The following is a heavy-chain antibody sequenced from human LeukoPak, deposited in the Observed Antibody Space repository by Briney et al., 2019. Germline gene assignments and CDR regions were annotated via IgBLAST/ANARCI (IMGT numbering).Heavy chain of an antibody. D-gene: IGHD3-10*01. CDR2: FYDTRSP. CDR3: ARGRGSLTY. Sequence: SETLSLTCTVSGGSINLYYWSWIRQPPGKGLEWIGYFYDTRSPKYNPSLERRVTISVDMSRKQFSLNISSVTTADTAVYYCARGRGSLTYWGQGPLDTVSS. V-gene: IGHV4-59*01. CDR1: GGSINLYY. J-gene: IGHJ4*02.